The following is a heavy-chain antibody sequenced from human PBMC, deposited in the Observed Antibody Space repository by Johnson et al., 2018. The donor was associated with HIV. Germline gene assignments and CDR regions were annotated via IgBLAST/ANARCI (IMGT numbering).Heavy chain of an antibody. Sequence: QVQLVESGGGLVQPGGSLRLSCAASGFTFSSYAMSWVRQAPGKGLEWVAFIRYDGSNKYYADSVKGRFTISRDNSKNTLYLQMNSLRAEDTAVYYCAKGIARRTNDAFDIWGQGTMVTVSS. D-gene: IGHD2/OR15-2a*01. CDR2: IRYDGSNK. CDR1: GFTFSSYA. J-gene: IGHJ3*02. CDR3: AKGIARRTNDAFDI. V-gene: IGHV3-30*02.